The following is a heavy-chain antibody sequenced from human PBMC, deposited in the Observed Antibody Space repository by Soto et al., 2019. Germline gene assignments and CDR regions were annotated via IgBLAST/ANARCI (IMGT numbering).Heavy chain of an antibody. CDR2: ISYDGSNK. CDR3: ARDAGFYGDTIWYFDY. J-gene: IGHJ4*02. CDR1: GFTFSSYA. Sequence: PGGSLRLSCAASGFTFSSYAMHWVRQAPGKGLEWVAVISYDGSNKYYADSVKGRFTISRDNSKNTLYLQMNSLRAEDTAVYYCARDAGFYGDTIWYFDYWGQGTPVTVSS. V-gene: IGHV3-30-3*01. D-gene: IGHD4-17*01.